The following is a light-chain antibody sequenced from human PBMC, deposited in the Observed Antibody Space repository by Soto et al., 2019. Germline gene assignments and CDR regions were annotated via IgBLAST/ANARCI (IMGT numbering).Light chain of an antibody. J-gene: IGKJ1*01. V-gene: IGKV1-5*01. CDR2: DAS. CDR3: QQYTT. Sequence: DIQMTQSPSTLSASVGDIVTITCRASQSISSWLAWYQQKPGKAPKLLIYDASILESGVPSRFTGSGSGTEFTLTISSLQPDDFATYYCQQYTTFGQGTKVDIK. CDR1: QSISSW.